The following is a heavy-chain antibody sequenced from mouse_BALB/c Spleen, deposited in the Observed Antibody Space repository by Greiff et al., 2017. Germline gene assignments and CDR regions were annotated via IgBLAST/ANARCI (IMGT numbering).Heavy chain of an antibody. CDR3: AREGYDEGYYAMDY. V-gene: IGHV4-1*02. Sequence: EVHLVESGGGLVQPGGSLKLSCAASGFDFSRYWMSWVRQAPGKGLEWIGEINPDSSTINYTPSLKDKFIISRDNAKNTLYLQMSKVRSEDTALYYCAREGYDEGYYAMDYWGQGTSVTVSS. J-gene: IGHJ4*01. CDR2: INPDSSTI. CDR1: GFDFSRYW. D-gene: IGHD2-2*01.